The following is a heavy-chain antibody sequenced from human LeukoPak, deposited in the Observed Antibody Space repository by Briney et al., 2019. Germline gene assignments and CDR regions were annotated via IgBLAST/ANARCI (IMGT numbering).Heavy chain of an antibody. CDR2: ISYDGSNK. CDR3: AKDRWQQLENYFDY. V-gene: IGHV3-30*18. D-gene: IGHD6-13*01. Sequence: GGSLRLSCAASGFTFSSYGMHWVRQAPGKGLEWVAVISYDGSNKYYADSVKGRFTISRDNSKNTLCLQMNSLRAEDTAVYYCAKDRWQQLENYFDYWGQGTLVTVSS. J-gene: IGHJ4*02. CDR1: GFTFSSYG.